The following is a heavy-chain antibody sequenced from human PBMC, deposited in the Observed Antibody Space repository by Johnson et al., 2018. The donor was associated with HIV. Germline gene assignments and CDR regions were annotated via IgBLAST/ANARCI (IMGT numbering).Heavy chain of an antibody. J-gene: IGHJ3*02. Sequence: QVQLVESGGGVVRPGRSLRLSCAASGFTFSTYALHWVRQAPGKGLEWVAVISYDGSNKYYADSVNGRFTISRDNSKNTLYLQMNSLRADDTAMYYCAKADTMAGDAFDIWGQGTMVTVSS. CDR1: GFTFSTYA. V-gene: IGHV3-30*04. CDR2: ISYDGSNK. D-gene: IGHD2-2*01. CDR3: AKADTMAGDAFDI.